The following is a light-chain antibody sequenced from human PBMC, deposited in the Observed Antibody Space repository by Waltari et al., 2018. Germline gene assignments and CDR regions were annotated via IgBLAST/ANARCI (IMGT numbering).Light chain of an antibody. CDR3: SSHTSSGTPMV. CDR1: TSDVGGSNY. Sequence: QSALPQPASVSGSPGQSITISCTGTTSDVGGSNYVPWSVSWYQHRPGKVPKLIIYDATKRPSGVSNRFFGSKSGDTASLTISGLQADDEADYYCSSHTSSGTPMVFGGGTKLTVL. CDR2: DAT. J-gene: IGLJ2*01. V-gene: IGLV2-14*03.